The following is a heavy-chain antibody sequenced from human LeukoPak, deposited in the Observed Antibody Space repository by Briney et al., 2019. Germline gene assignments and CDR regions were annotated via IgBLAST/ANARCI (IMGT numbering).Heavy chain of an antibody. Sequence: GGSLRLSCAASGFTFDDYAMHWVRQAPGKGLEWVSLISGDGDRISYTHSVKGRFTVSRDNSRNSLYLQMNSLRTEDSALYYCVRDAYVPIDPWGQGTLVTVSS. J-gene: IGHJ5*02. CDR3: VRDAYVPIDP. D-gene: IGHD3-16*01. CDR2: ISGDGDRI. CDR1: GFTFDDYA. V-gene: IGHV3-43*02.